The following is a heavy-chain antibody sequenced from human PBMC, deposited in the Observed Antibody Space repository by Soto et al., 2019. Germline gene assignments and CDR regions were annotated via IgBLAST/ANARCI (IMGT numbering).Heavy chain of an antibody. D-gene: IGHD2-15*01. CDR3: AREGSDGLKWGFDY. J-gene: IGHJ4*02. V-gene: IGHV4-30-4*01. CDR1: GGSISSGDYY. CDR2: IYYSGST. Sequence: LSLTCTVSGGSISSGDYYWSWIRQPPGKGLEWIGYIYYSGSTYYNPSLKSRVTISVDTSKNQFSLKLSSVTAADTAVYYCAREGSDGLKWGFDYWGQGTLVTVSS.